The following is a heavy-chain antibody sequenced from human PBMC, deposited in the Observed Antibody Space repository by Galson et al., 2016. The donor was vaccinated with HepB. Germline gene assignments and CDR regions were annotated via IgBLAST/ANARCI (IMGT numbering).Heavy chain of an antibody. J-gene: IGHJ4*02. CDR1: GFTLSDYY. Sequence: SLRLSCAASGFTLSDYYMTWIRQAPGKGLEWVSHISSSSIYTNYADSVKGRFTISRDNSKNTLYLQMNSLRAEDTAVYYCAREPVRLDDLLTGPPKNPDYWGQGTLVTVSS. CDR2: ISSSSIYT. D-gene: IGHD3-9*01. V-gene: IGHV3-11*06. CDR3: AREPVRLDDLLTGPPKNPDY.